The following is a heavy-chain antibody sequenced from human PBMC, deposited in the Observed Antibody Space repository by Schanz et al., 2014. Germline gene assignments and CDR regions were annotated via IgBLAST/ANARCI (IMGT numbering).Heavy chain of an antibody. CDR2: INPNSGTT. CDR3: ARAFGGYDPAGALDY. CDR1: GYTFSFTSYN. V-gene: IGHV1-2*04. J-gene: IGHJ4*02. D-gene: IGHD5-12*01. Sequence: QVQVEQSGPEVKKPGASVTVSCQASGYTFSFTSYNVHWVRQAPGQGLEWMGWINPNSGTTNYAQKFQGWVTMTRDTSISTAYMELSRLKSDDTAVYYCARAFGGYDPAGALDYWGQGTLXTVSS.